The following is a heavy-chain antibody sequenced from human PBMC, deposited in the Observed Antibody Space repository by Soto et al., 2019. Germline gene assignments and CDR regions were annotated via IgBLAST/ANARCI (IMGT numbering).Heavy chain of an antibody. J-gene: IGHJ4*02. V-gene: IGHV3-64*01. Sequence: GGSLRLSCAASGFTFSSYAMHWVRQAPGKGLEYVSAISSNGGSTYYANSVKGRFTISRDNSKNTLYLQMGSLRAEDMAVYYCARGIAAAGIDYWGQGTLVTVSS. D-gene: IGHD6-13*01. CDR3: ARGIAAAGIDY. CDR2: ISSNGGST. CDR1: GFTFSSYA.